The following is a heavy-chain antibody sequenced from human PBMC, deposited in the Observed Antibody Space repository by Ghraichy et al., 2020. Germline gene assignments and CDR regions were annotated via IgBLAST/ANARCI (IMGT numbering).Heavy chain of an antibody. J-gene: IGHJ5*02. D-gene: IGHD1-26*01. CDR3: ARRRQVGSTPHYFDP. CDR2: INARGTT. V-gene: IGHV4-34*01. CDR1: GGSSKTYY. Sequence: SETLSLTCAVSGGSSKTYYYAWLRQPPGGGLEWIGDINARGTTYYNPSLQSRVTMSVDTAERQFALRVTSVTGADTAVYYCARRRQVGSTPHYFDPWGQGALVIVSA.